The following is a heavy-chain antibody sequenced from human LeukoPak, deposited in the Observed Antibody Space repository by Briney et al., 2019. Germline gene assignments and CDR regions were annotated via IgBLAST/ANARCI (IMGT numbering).Heavy chain of an antibody. CDR1: GYSISSGYY. D-gene: IGHD2-2*01. CDR3: ARDLIGYHKFDY. CDR2: IYHSGST. Sequence: SETLSLTCTVSGYSISSGYYWGWIRQPPGKGLEWIGSIYHSGSTYYNPSLKSRVTISVDTSKNQFSLKLSSVTAADTAVYYCARDLIGYHKFDYWGQGILVTVSS. V-gene: IGHV4-38-2*02. J-gene: IGHJ4*02.